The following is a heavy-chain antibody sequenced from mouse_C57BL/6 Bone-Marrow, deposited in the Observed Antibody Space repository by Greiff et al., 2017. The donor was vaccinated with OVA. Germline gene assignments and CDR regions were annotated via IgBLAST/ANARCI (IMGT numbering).Heavy chain of an antibody. CDR3: TTYYSNFSFDY. CDR2: IDPENGDT. V-gene: IGHV14-4*01. CDR1: GFNIKDDY. J-gene: IGHJ2*01. D-gene: IGHD2-5*01. Sequence: VQLQQSGAELVRPGASVKLSCTASGFNIKDDYMYWVKQRPEQGLEWIGWIDPENGDTEYASKFQGKATITADTSSNTAYLQLSSLTSEDTAVYYCTTYYSNFSFDYWGQGTTLAVSS.